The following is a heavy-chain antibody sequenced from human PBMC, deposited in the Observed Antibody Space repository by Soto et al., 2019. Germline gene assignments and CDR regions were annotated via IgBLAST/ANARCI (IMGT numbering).Heavy chain of an antibody. Sequence: PVGSLRLSCAASGFICSSYDMSWVRQAPGKGLEWVSTILVDGRTFYVDSVKGRFTISRDSSQNTVCLQMNSLTAGDTALYYCAKATATGGGAFDFCGQGTMVTVSS. CDR2: ILVDGRT. J-gene: IGHJ3*01. V-gene: IGHV3-23*01. CDR3: AKATATGGGAFDF. D-gene: IGHD2-8*02. CDR1: GFICSSYD.